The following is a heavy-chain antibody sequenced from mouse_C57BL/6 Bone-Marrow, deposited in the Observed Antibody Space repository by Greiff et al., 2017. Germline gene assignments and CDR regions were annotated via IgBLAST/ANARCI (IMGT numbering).Heavy chain of an antibody. J-gene: IGHJ2*01. Sequence: EVQLKESGGDLVKPGGSLKLSCAASGFTFSSYGMSWVRQTPDKRLEWVATISSGGSYTYYPDSVKGRFTISRDNAKNTLYLQMSSLKSEDTAMXYCARQGDYLDYWGQGTTLTVSS. CDR3: ARQGDYLDY. CDR2: ISSGGSYT. CDR1: GFTFSSYG. V-gene: IGHV5-6*01.